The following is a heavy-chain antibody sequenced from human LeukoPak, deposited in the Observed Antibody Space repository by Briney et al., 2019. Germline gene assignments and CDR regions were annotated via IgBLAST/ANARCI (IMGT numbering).Heavy chain of an antibody. J-gene: IGHJ2*01. CDR2: IISSGSYI. CDR1: GFTVSSNY. V-gene: IGHV3-21*01. D-gene: IGHD5-12*01. CDR3: ARGETIKGTDWYYDL. Sequence: GGSLRLSCAASGFTVSSNYMSWVRQAPGKGLEWVSSIISSGSYIYYADSLQGRFTISRDNAKNSLYLQMNSLRAEDTAVYYCARGETIKGTDWYYDLWGRGTLVTVSS.